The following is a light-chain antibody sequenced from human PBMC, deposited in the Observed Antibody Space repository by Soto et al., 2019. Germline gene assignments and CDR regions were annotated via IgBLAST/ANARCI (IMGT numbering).Light chain of an antibody. CDR1: SSDVGDYKY. CDR3: SSFISSSTIV. J-gene: IGLJ1*01. CDR2: EVS. V-gene: IGLV2-14*01. Sequence: QSAPTQPASVSGAPGQSITISCTGTSSDVGDYKYVSWYQKHPGKAPKALIYEVSNRPSDVSLRFSGSKSGTTAFLTISGLQAEDEADYYCSSFISSSTIVFGSGTKLTVL.